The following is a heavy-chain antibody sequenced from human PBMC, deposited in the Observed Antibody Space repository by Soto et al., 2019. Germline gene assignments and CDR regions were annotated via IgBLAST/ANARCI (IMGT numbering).Heavy chain of an antibody. Sequence: EVQLVESGGGLVQPGGSLRLSCAASGFTFSSYWLHWVRQAPGKGLVWVSRVNMDGSTTTYADSVKGRFTISRDNAQNMVYLQMNSLRDEDTAVYYCARGAKGQWLVDYWGQGTLVTVSS. D-gene: IGHD6-19*01. J-gene: IGHJ4*02. CDR3: ARGAKGQWLVDY. CDR1: GFTFSSYW. CDR2: VNMDGSTT. V-gene: IGHV3-74*01.